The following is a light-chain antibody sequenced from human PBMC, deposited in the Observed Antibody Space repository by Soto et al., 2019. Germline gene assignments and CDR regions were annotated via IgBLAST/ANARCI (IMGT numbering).Light chain of an antibody. CDR3: QQYDSSPWT. V-gene: IGKV3-20*01. J-gene: IGKJ1*01. CDR1: QDIRSNY. CDR2: GAS. Sequence: ETVLTQSPGTLSLSPGEGATLSCRARQDIRSNYLAWYRQTPGQAPRLLIYGASKRASGIADRFSGSGSGTDFTLIISTLEPEDFALYYCQQYDSSPWTFGQGTKVEIK.